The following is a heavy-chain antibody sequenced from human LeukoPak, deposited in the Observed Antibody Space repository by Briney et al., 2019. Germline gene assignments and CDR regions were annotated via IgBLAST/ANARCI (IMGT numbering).Heavy chain of an antibody. D-gene: IGHD1-1*01. J-gene: IGHJ4*02. V-gene: IGHV4-34*01. CDR3: ARGKTRTTIAPLRSRLEYSFEY. CDR1: GGSFSGYY. Sequence: PSETLSLTCAVYGGSFSGYYWSWIRQPPGKGLEWIGEINHSGNTNYNPSLKSRVTISVDTSKNQFSLKLSSVTAADTAVYYCARGKTRTTIAPLRSRLEYSFEYWGQGTLVTASS. CDR2: INHSGNT.